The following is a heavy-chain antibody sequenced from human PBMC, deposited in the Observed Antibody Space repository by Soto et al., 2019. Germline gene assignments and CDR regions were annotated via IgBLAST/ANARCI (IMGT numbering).Heavy chain of an antibody. CDR2: IYYSGST. Sequence: SETLSLTCTVSGGSISSYYWSWIRQPPGKGLKWIGYIYYSGSTNYNPSLKSRVTISVDTSKNQFSLKLSSVTAADTAVYYCARCTYDSLTGYSWLFDYWGQGTLVTVSS. V-gene: IGHV4-59*01. CDR3: ARCTYDSLTGYSWLFDY. CDR1: GGSISSYY. D-gene: IGHD3-9*01. J-gene: IGHJ4*02.